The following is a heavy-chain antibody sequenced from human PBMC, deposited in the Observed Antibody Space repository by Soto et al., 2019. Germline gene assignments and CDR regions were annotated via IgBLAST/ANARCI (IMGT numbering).Heavy chain of an antibody. D-gene: IGHD1-26*01. CDR1: GYTFSSYG. V-gene: IGHV1-18*04. CDR2: ISANNGKT. Sequence: QVELVQSGAEVRNPGASVTVSCKTSGYTFSSYGITWVRRAPGQGLEWMGWISANNGKTKYAEKFQRRVSLTTDTSTSTAYMELRSLRSGDTALYYCARDGMVVPATFIANWGQGTQVTVSS. J-gene: IGHJ4*02. CDR3: ARDGMVVPATFIAN.